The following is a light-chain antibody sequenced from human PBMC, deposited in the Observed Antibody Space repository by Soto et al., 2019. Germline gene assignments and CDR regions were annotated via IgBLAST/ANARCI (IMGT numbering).Light chain of an antibody. Sequence: DIQMTQSPSTLSASVGDRVTITCLASQSISSWLAWYQQKPGKAPKLLIYDASSLESGVPSRFSGSGSGTEFTLTISSLQPDDFETYYCQQYNSYPWTFGQGTTVDIK. V-gene: IGKV1-5*01. CDR2: DAS. CDR1: QSISSW. CDR3: QQYNSYPWT. J-gene: IGKJ1*01.